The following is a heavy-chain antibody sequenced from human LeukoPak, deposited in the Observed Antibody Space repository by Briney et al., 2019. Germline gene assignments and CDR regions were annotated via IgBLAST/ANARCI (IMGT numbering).Heavy chain of an antibody. J-gene: IGHJ4*02. V-gene: IGHV1-24*01. D-gene: IGHD2-2*01. Sequence: ASVKVSCKVSGYTLTELSMHWVRQAPGKGLEWMGGFDPEDGETIYAQKFQGRVTMTEDTSTDTAYMELSSLRSEGTAVYYCATKYCSSTSCYYFDYWGQGTLVTVSS. CDR3: ATKYCSSTSCYYFDY. CDR1: GYTLTELS. CDR2: FDPEDGET.